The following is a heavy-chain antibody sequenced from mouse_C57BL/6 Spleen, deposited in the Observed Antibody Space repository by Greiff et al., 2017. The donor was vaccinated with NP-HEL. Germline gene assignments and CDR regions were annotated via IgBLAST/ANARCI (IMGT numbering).Heavy chain of an antibody. J-gene: IGHJ4*01. CDR3: ARCGTTVVDAMDY. CDR1: GYTFTDYY. Sequence: EVQLQQSGPELVKPGASVKISCKASGYTFTDYYMNWVKQSHGKSLEWIGDINPNNGGTSYNQKFKGKATLTVDKSSSTAYMELRSLTSEDSAVYYCARCGTTVVDAMDYWGQGTSVTVSS. D-gene: IGHD1-1*01. CDR2: INPNNGGT. V-gene: IGHV1-26*01.